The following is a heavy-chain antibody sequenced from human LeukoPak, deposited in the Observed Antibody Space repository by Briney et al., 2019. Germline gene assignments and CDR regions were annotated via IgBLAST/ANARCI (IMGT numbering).Heavy chain of an antibody. Sequence: ASVKVSCKASRGTFSSYAISWVRQAPGQGLEWMGRIIPIFGTANYAQKFQGRVTITTDESTSTAYIELSSLRSEDTAVYYCAREKYYYDSSGYSEKPHFDYWGQGTLVTVSS. CDR3: AREKYYYDSSGYSEKPHFDY. V-gene: IGHV1-69*05. J-gene: IGHJ4*02. CDR1: RGTFSSYA. CDR2: IIPIFGTA. D-gene: IGHD3-22*01.